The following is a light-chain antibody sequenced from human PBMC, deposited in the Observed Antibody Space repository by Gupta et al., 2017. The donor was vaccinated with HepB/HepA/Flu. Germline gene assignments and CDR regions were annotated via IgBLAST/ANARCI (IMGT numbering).Light chain of an antibody. J-gene: IGKJ5*01. V-gene: IGKV3-11*01. Sequence: EIVLTQSPATLSLSPGERATLSCRASQSVSTYLAWYQQRPGQAPRLLIYDASNRAAGVPARFSGGGSGTDFTLTISSLEPEDFAFYYCQQGNSNLITFGQGTLMDI. CDR1: QSVSTY. CDR2: DAS. CDR3: QQGNSNLIT.